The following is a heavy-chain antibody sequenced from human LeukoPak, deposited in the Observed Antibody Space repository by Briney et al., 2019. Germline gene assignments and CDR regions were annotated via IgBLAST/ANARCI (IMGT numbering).Heavy chain of an antibody. D-gene: IGHD6-13*01. Sequence: PGGSLRLSCAASGFTFSSYAMSWVRQAPGKGLEWVSAISGSGGSTYYADCVKGRFTIYRDNSKNTLYLQMNSLTAEDTAVYYCAKFPGIAAAGFPNYYYYMDVWGKGTTVTVSS. V-gene: IGHV3-23*01. CDR2: ISGSGGST. CDR3: AKFPGIAAAGFPNYYYYMDV. J-gene: IGHJ6*03. CDR1: GFTFSSYA.